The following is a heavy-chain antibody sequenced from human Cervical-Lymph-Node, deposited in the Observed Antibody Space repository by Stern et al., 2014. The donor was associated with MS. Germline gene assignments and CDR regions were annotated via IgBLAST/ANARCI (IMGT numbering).Heavy chain of an antibody. J-gene: IGHJ4*02. CDR1: GDSISSYTHY. CDR2: VYFSGAT. Sequence: VQLVESGPGLVKPSETLSLTCAVSGDSISSYTHYWARIRQPPGKGLEWIGSVYFSGATYYNPSLQSPVTIPGDTSKNHSPLGLNSVPAADTAVYYCAKHACTGAACPFDLWGQGTLVTVSS. V-gene: IGHV4-39*01. D-gene: IGHD2-8*02. CDR3: AKHACTGAACPFDL.